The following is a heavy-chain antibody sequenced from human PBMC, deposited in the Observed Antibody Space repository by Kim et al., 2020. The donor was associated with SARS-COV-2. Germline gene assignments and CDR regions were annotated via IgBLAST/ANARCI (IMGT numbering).Heavy chain of an antibody. Sequence: SQTLSLTCVISGDNISRKGAAWNWIRQSPSRGLEWLGRTYYMSKWNIDYAVSVKSRININPDTSKNQLSLQLNSVTPEDTAVYYCARRSYYDSSGYPGRGMDVWGQGTTVTVSS. CDR3: ARRSYYDSSGYPGRGMDV. CDR2: TYYMSKWNI. CDR1: GDNISRKGAA. D-gene: IGHD3-22*01. J-gene: IGHJ6*02. V-gene: IGHV6-1*01.